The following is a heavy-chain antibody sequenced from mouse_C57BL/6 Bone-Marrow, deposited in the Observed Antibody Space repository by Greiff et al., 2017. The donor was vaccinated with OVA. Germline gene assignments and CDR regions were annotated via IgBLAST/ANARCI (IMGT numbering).Heavy chain of an antibody. CDR1: GFTFSDYY. D-gene: IGHD1-1*01. V-gene: IGHV5-16*01. CDR2: INYDGSST. J-gene: IGHJ1*03. Sequence: EVHLVESEGGLVQPGSSMKLSCTASGFTFSDYYMAWVRQVPEKGLEWVANINYDGSSTYYLDSLKSRFIISRANAKNILYLQMSSLKTEDTATYYGARDRDYDGSKIGGYCDVWGTGTTGTVAS. CDR3: ARDRDYDGSKIGGYCDV.